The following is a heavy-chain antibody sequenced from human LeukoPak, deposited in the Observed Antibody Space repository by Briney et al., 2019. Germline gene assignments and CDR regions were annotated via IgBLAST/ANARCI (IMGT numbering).Heavy chain of an antibody. Sequence: SETLSLTCTVSGGSISSYYWRWIRQPPGKGLEWIGYIYYSGSTNYNPSLKSRVTISVDTSKNQFSLKLSSVTAADTAVYYCARDPLYGMDVWGQGTTVTVSS. CDR3: ARDPLYGMDV. V-gene: IGHV4-59*01. CDR1: GGSISSYY. J-gene: IGHJ6*02. CDR2: IYYSGST.